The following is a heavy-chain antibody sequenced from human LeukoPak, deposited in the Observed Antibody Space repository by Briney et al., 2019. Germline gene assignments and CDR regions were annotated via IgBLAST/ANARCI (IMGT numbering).Heavy chain of an antibody. CDR2: IYYSGST. CDR1: GGSVSSGSYY. J-gene: IGHJ5*02. Sequence: SETLSLTCTVSGGSVSSGSYYWSWIRQPPGKGLEWIGYIYYSGSTNYNPSLKSRVTISVDTSKNQFSLELSSVTAADTAVYYCAREWNDCSSTSCFNWFDPWGQGTLVTVSS. V-gene: IGHV4-61*01. D-gene: IGHD2-2*01. CDR3: AREWNDCSSTSCFNWFDP.